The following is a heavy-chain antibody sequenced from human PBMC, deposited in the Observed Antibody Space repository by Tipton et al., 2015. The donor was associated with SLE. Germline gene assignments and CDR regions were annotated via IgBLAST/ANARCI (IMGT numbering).Heavy chain of an antibody. CDR3: ARGPRPRGALKGAFDI. CDR1: GGSISSGGYY. Sequence: TLSLTCTVSGGSISSGGYYWSWIRQHPGKGLEWIGYIYYSGSTYYNPSLKSRVTISVDTSKNQFSLKLSSVTAADTAVYYCARGPRPRGALKGAFDIWGQGTMVTVSS. CDR2: IYYSGST. V-gene: IGHV4-31*03. J-gene: IGHJ3*02.